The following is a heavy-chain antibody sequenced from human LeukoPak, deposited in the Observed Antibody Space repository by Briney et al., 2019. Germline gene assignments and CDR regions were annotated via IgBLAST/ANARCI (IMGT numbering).Heavy chain of an antibody. CDR3: AKDGQIRGAIPHYFES. J-gene: IGHJ4*02. CDR1: GFTFSNYG. V-gene: IGHV3-23*01. CDR2: VSASGRRT. Sequence: PGGSLRLSCAASGFTFSNYGMSWVRQAPGRGLEGVSSVSASGRRTYYAGSVRGRFTISSDSSNKTLYLQMASLRAEDTAAYYCAKDGQIRGAIPHYFESWGQGTLVTVSS. D-gene: IGHD3-10*01.